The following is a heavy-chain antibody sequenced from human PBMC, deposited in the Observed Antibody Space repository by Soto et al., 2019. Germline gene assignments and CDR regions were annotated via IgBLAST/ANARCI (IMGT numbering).Heavy chain of an antibody. D-gene: IGHD2-15*01. CDR2: ISGTGGT. J-gene: IGHJ4*02. V-gene: IGHV3-23*01. CDR3: ARGRRGAYFTGGICYSPDY. CDR1: GFTSSSHV. Sequence: EVQLWESGGGLVQPGGSLRLSCAVSGFTSSSHVMSWVRQAPGKGLEWVSAISGTGGTYYADSVKGRFTISRDNSKNALYLQMNSLRDEDTAAYYCARGRRGAYFTGGICYSPDYWGQGALVNVPS.